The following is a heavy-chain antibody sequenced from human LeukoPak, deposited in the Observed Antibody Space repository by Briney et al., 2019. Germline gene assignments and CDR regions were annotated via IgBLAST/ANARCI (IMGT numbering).Heavy chain of an antibody. CDR3: AKDLTMTGAFDY. CDR1: GFTLSSYD. J-gene: IGHJ4*02. Sequence: GGSLRLSCTASGFTLSSYDMSWVRQAPGKGLEWVSGISGSGGSTYYADSVKGRFTISRDSSKNTLYLQMNSLRAEDTAVYYCAKDLTMTGAFDYWGQGTLVTVSS. CDR2: ISGSGGST. D-gene: IGHD3-9*01. V-gene: IGHV3-23*01.